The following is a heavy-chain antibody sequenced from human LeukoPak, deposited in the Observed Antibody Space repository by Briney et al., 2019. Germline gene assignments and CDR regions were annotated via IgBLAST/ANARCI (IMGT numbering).Heavy chain of an antibody. CDR1: GGSISDSNYY. V-gene: IGHV4-39*01. J-gene: IGHJ5*02. D-gene: IGHD6-25*01. Sequence: PSETLSLTCTVSGGSISDSNYYWGWIRQPPGRGLEWIANIYYSGSAYYSPSLKSRVTVSIDTSKNQFSLKLNSVTAADTAVYYSARQSTIAAARIDPWGQGTLVTVSS. CDR2: IYYSGSA. CDR3: ARQSTIAAARIDP.